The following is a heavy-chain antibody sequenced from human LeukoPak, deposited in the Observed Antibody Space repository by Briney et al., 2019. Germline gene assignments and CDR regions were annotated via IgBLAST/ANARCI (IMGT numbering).Heavy chain of an antibody. CDR3: ARGKMTTVTRGPDY. J-gene: IGHJ4*02. CDR2: INPNSGGT. D-gene: IGHD4-17*01. Sequence: GASVKVSFKASGYTFNGYYMHWVRQAPGQGLEWMGWINPNSGGTNYAQKFQGKVTMTRDTSISTANMELSSLRSDDTAVYYCARGKMTTVTRGPDYWGQGTLVTVSS. CDR1: GYTFNGYY. V-gene: IGHV1-2*02.